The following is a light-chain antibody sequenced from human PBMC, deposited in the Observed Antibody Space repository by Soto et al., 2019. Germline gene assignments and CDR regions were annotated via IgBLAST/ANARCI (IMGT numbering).Light chain of an antibody. Sequence: DIQMTKSPSTLSASVGDTVTITCRASKSISRWLAWYQQKPGKAPKILISDASILETGVPSRFSGTGSGTEFTLTISNLQPDDFATYFCQQYNSFSLITFGQGTQLEIK. CDR1: KSISRW. CDR2: DAS. J-gene: IGKJ5*01. V-gene: IGKV1-5*01. CDR3: QQYNSFSLIT.